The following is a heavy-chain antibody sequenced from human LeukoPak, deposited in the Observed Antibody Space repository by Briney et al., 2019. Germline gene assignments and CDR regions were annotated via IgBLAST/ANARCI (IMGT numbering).Heavy chain of an antibody. CDR2: IYYSGST. V-gene: IGHV4-59*01. Sequence: SETLSLTCTVSGGSISSYYWSWIRQPPGKGLEWIGYIYYSGSTNYNPSLKSRVTISVDTSKNQFSLKLSSVTAADTAVYYCAASITAAGQGYYFDYWGQGTLVTVSS. J-gene: IGHJ4*02. D-gene: IGHD6-25*01. CDR3: AASITAAGQGYYFDY. CDR1: GGSISSYY.